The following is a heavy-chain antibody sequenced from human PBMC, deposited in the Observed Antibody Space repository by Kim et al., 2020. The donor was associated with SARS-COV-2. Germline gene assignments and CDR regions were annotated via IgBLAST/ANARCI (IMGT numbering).Heavy chain of an antibody. D-gene: IGHD3-10*01. Sequence: SETLSLTCTVSGGSISSSSYYWGWIRQPPGKGLEWIGSIYYSGSTYYNPSLKSRVTISVDTSKNQFSLKPSSVTAADTAVYYCARTPLLLWFGDNGLPFGWFDPWGQGTLVTVSS. V-gene: IGHV4-39*01. CDR3: ARTPLLLWFGDNGLPFGWFDP. J-gene: IGHJ5*02. CDR1: GGSISSSSYY. CDR2: IYYSGST.